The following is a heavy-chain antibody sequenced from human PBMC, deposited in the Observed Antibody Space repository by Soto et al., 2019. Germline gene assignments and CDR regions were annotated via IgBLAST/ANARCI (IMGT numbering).Heavy chain of an antibody. J-gene: IGHJ5*02. Sequence: GGSLRVSCTAAGFTFGDYARSWFRQAPGKGLEWVGFIRSKAYGGTTEYAASVKGRFTISRDDSKSIAYLQMNSLKTEDTAVYYCTRDPYSSSWYGYNWFDPWGQGTLVTVSS. CDR1: GFTFGDYA. CDR3: TRDPYSSSWYGYNWFDP. V-gene: IGHV3-49*03. CDR2: IRSKAYGGTT. D-gene: IGHD6-13*01.